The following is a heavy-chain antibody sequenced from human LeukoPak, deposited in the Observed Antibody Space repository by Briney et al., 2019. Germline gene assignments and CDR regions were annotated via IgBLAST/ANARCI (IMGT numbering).Heavy chain of an antibody. CDR2: ISAYNGNT. V-gene: IGHV1-18*01. Sequence: ASVKVSCKASGYTFTSYGISWVRQAPGQGLEWMGWISAYNGNTNYAQKLQGRVTMTTDTSTSTAYMELRSLRSDDTAVYYCARDLYYDYVWGSYRPTGYWGQGTLVTVSS. J-gene: IGHJ4*02. D-gene: IGHD3-16*02. CDR1: GYTFTSYG. CDR3: ARDLYYDYVWGSYRPTGY.